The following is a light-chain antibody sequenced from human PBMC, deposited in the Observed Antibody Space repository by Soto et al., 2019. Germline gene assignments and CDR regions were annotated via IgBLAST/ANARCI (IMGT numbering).Light chain of an antibody. CDR2: DAS. J-gene: IGKJ5*01. CDR1: QSVSSY. V-gene: IGKV3-11*01. CDR3: QQRSNWIT. Sequence: EIVLTQSPATRSLSPGERATLSCRASQSVSSYLAWYQQKPGQAPRLLIYDASNRATGIPARFSGSGSGTDLTLTISSLEPDDFAVYYCQQRSNWITFGQGTRLEI.